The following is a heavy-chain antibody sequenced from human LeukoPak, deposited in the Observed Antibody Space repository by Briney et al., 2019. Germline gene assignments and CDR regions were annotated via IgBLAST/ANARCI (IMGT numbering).Heavy chain of an antibody. CDR1: GLTFDDYA. V-gene: IGHV3-9*01. Sequence: GGSLRLSCAASGLTFDDYAMHWVRKAPGKGLEWVSGISWNSGSIGYADSVKGRFTISRDNAKNSPYLQMNSLRAEDTALYYCAKDRSSWHYYYGMDVWGQGTTVTVSS. D-gene: IGHD6-13*01. CDR3: AKDRSSWHYYYGMDV. CDR2: ISWNSGSI. J-gene: IGHJ6*02.